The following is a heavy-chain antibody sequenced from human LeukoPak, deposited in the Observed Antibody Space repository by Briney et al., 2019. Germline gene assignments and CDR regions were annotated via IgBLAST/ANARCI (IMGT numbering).Heavy chain of an antibody. Sequence: ASVKVSCKASGYTFTGYYMHWVRQAPGQGLEWMGWINPNSGGTNYAQKFQGRVTMTRDTSISTAYMELSRLRSEDTAVYYCARGRGGGSYYFDYWGQGTLVTVSS. D-gene: IGHD1-26*01. J-gene: IGHJ4*02. CDR2: INPNSGGT. CDR3: ARGRGGGSYYFDY. CDR1: GYTFTGYY. V-gene: IGHV1-2*02.